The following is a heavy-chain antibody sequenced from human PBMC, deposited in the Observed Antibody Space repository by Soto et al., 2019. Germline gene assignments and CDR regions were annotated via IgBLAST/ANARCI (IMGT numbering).Heavy chain of an antibody. CDR3: ARFYYDSSGYLPSPYYYYYDMDV. J-gene: IGHJ6*02. D-gene: IGHD3-22*01. Sequence: GGSLRLSCAASGFIFISYWMSWVRQAPWKGLEWVANIKQDGSEKYYVDSVKGRFTISRDNAKNSLYLQMNSLRAEDTAVYYCARFYYDSSGYLPSPYYYYYDMDVWGQGT. CDR2: IKQDGSEK. CDR1: GFIFISYW. V-gene: IGHV3-7*04.